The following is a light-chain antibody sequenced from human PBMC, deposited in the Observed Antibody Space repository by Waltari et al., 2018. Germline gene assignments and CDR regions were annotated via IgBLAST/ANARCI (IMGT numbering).Light chain of an antibody. CDR1: TSNIGANL. CDR3: AAWDDRVRGRV. Sequence: QSVLTQPPSASGTPGQRVTISCSGSTSNIGANLVYWYQQLPGTAPKLRINSDNQRPSGVPDRFSDSKSGTSASLAISGLRSEDEADYYCAAWDDRVRGRVFGGGTKLTVL. V-gene: IGLV1-47*02. CDR2: SDN. J-gene: IGLJ3*02.